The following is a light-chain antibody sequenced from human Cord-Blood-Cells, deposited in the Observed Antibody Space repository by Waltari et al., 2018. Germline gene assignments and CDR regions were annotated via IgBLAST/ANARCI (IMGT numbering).Light chain of an antibody. V-gene: IGLV2-23*01. CDR3: CSYAGSSTWV. CDR2: EGS. J-gene: IGLJ3*02. Sequence: QSALTQPASVSGSPGQSITISCTGTSSDVGSYNLVSWYQQHPGKAPKLMIYEGSKRPSGVSNRFSVSMSGNTASLTISGLQAEDEADYYCCSYAGSSTWVFGGGTKLTVL. CDR1: SSDVGSYNL.